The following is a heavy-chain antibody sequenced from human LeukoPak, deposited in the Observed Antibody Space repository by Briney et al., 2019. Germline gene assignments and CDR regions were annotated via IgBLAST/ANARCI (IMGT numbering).Heavy chain of an antibody. CDR3: ARRRGGSYYYYFDY. V-gene: IGHV3-53*01. J-gene: IGHJ4*02. D-gene: IGHD1-26*01. Sequence: GGSLRLSCAASGFTVSSNYMSWVRQAPGKGLEWVSVIYSGGSTYYADSVKGRFTISRDNSKNTLYLQMNSLGAEDTAVYYCARRRGGSYYYYFDYWGQGTLVTVSS. CDR1: GFTVSSNY. CDR2: IYSGGST.